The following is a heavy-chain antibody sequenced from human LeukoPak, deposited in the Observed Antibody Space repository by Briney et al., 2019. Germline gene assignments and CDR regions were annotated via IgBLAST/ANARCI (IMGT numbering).Heavy chain of an antibody. CDR3: ARRYGGNFDY. D-gene: IGHD4-23*01. Sequence: GESLKISCKASGYSFSNFWIGWVSQMPGTGLDWMGIIYPGDSDTTYSPSFQGQVSISADKSISTGYLQWSSLRASDTALYYCARRYGGNFDYWGQGTLVTVSS. V-gene: IGHV5-51*01. J-gene: IGHJ4*02. CDR2: IYPGDSDT. CDR1: GYSFSNFW.